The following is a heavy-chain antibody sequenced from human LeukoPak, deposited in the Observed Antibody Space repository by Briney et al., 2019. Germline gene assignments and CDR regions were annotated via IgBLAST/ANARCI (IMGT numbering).Heavy chain of an antibody. D-gene: IGHD3-22*01. CDR1: GGSISSSNW. CDR3: ARVYYYDSSGPFDY. Sequence: SETLSLTCAVSGGSISSSNWWSWVRQPPGKGLEWIGEIYHSGSTNYNPSLKSRVTISVDKSKNQFSLELSSVTAADTAVYYCARVYYYDSSGPFDYWGQGTLVTVSS. J-gene: IGHJ4*02. V-gene: IGHV4-4*02. CDR2: IYHSGST.